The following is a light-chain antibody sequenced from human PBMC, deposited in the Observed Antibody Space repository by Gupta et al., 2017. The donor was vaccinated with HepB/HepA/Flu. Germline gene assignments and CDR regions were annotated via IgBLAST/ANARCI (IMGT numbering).Light chain of an antibody. CDR3: QQRDSIPRT. J-gene: IGKJ1*01. V-gene: IGKV1-39*01. CDR1: QKIRTS. Sequence: DIEMTQSPYSLSASVGDRVTLTCRASQKIRTSLNWYQLKPGKAPKLLIYGSSKVQSAVPRRFSGSGSGTXFTLTIXRREPEDFATYYCQQRDSIPRTFGXGTKVEIK. CDR2: GSS.